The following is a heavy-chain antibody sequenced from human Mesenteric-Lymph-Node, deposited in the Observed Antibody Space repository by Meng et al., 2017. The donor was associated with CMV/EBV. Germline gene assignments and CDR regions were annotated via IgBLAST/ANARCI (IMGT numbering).Heavy chain of an antibody. CDR1: GYTLTELS. D-gene: IGHD3-3*01. CDR3: ATVSGYDFWSGFDY. Sequence: ASVKVSCKVSGYTLTELSMHWVRQAPGKGLEWMGGFDPEDGETIYAQKFQGRVTMTEDTSTDTAYMELSSLRSEDTAVYYCATVSGYDFWSGFDYWGQGTLVTVSS. V-gene: IGHV1-24*01. J-gene: IGHJ4*02. CDR2: FDPEDGET.